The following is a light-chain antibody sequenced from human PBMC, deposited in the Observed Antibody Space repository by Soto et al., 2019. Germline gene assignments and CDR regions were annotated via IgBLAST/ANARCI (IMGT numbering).Light chain of an antibody. V-gene: IGLV2-23*01. CDR2: EGR. CDR1: SSDVGNYNL. J-gene: IGLJ1*01. Sequence: QSALTQPASVSGSPGQSITISCTGTSSDVGNYNLVSWYQQHPGKAPKLMIYEGRKRPSGVSNRFSGSKSGNTASLTISILQAEDEADYYCCSYAGSSTYVFGTGTQLTVL. CDR3: CSYAGSSTYV.